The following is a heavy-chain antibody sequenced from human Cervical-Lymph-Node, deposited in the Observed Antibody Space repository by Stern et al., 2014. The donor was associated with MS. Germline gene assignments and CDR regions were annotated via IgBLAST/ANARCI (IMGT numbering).Heavy chain of an antibody. CDR2: IGTNSGAP. J-gene: IGHJ4*02. CDR1: GYTFTAYY. Sequence: VQLVQSGAEVKKPGASMNVSCKASGYTFTAYYIHWVRQAPGQGIQWVGRIGTNSGAPKYAREFEGRVTISRDTSIDTAYLELRGLTSADTAVYYCTRDAPMSRGDYWGQGTLVIVSS. CDR3: TRDAPMSRGDY. V-gene: IGHV1-2*06.